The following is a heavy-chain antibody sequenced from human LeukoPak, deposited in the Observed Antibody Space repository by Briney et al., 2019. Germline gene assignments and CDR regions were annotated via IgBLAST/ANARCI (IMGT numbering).Heavy chain of an antibody. CDR3: ARAPLVGATRAYYYYGMDV. CDR1: GGSISSYY. CDR2: IYYSGST. D-gene: IGHD1-26*01. V-gene: IGHV4-59*08. Sequence: SETLSLTCTVSGGSISSYYWSWIRQPPGKGLEWIGYIYYSGSTNYNPSLKSRVTISVDTSKNQFSLKLSSVTAADTAVYYCARAPLVGATRAYYYYGMDVWGQGTTVTVSS. J-gene: IGHJ6*02.